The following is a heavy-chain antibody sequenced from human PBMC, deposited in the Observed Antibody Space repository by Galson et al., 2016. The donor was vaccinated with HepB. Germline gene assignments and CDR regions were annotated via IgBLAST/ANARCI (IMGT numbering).Heavy chain of an antibody. Sequence: QSGAEVKKPGESLKISCRGSGYSFDSYWIGWVRQMPGKGLEWMAIIYPGDFDTRYSPSFEGQVTISVDKSIRTAYLQWNSLTASDTAMYYCARSLTGSYDFWGAIYSSYPMDFLGQGTTVTVS. D-gene: IGHD3-3*01. V-gene: IGHV5-51*01. CDR3: ARSLTGSYDFWGAIYSSYPMDF. CDR2: IYPGDFDT. J-gene: IGHJ6*02. CDR1: GYSFDSYW.